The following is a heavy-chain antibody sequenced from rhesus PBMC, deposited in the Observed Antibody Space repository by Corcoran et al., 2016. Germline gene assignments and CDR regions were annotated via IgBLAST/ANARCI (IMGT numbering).Heavy chain of an antibody. CDR3: ARKYSLDY. V-gene: IGHV4-65*01. J-gene: IGHJ4*01. Sequence: QVQLQESGPGLVKPSEPLSLTCAVSEGSVSSSNWWRWIRQPPGKGLEWIGYISGSSGSTYHNPSLKSGVTISTATSKNQFYLKLSSVTAADTAVYYCARKYSLDYWGQGVLVTVSS. CDR1: EGSVSSSNW. D-gene: IGHD4-23*01. CDR2: ISGSSGST.